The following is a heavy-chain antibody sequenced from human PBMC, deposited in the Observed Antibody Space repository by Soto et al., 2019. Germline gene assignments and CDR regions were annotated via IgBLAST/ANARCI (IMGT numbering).Heavy chain of an antibody. V-gene: IGHV4-34*01. CDR1: GGSFSGYY. J-gene: IGHJ5*02. CDR3: ARGLAGGCSSTSCYASPINWFDP. D-gene: IGHD2-2*01. CDR2: INHSGST. Sequence: SETLSLTCAVYGGSFSGYYWSWIRQPPGKGLEWIGEINHSGSTNYNPSLKSRVTISVDTSKNQFSLKLSSVTAADTAVYYCARGLAGGCSSTSCYASPINWFDPWGQGTLVTVSS.